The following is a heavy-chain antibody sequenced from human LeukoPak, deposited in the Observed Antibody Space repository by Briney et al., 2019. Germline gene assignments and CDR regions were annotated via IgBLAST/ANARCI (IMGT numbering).Heavy chain of an antibody. CDR1: GDSVSSKNAA. V-gene: IGHV6-1*01. Sequence: SQTLSLTCAISGDSVSSKNAAWNWIRQSPSRGLEWLGRTYYRSKWYNDNAESVKGRISINADTSKNQFSLQLNSVTPEDTAVYYCGVYSSSWHDYWGQGTLVTVSS. J-gene: IGHJ4*02. CDR3: GVYSSSWHDY. D-gene: IGHD6-13*01. CDR2: TYYRSKWYN.